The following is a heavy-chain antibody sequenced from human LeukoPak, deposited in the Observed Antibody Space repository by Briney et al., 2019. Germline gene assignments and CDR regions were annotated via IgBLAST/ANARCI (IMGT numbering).Heavy chain of an antibody. CDR2: ISGSGGST. D-gene: IGHD2-15*01. J-gene: IGHJ4*02. V-gene: IGHV3-23*01. CDR3: AKGTVVGSHFDY. CDR1: GFTFRNYA. Sequence: GGSLRLSCAASGFTFRNYAMSWVRQAPGKGLEWVSAISGSGGSTFYADSVKGGFTISRDNSKNTLYVQMNSLRAEDTAVYYCAKGTVVGSHFDYWGQGTLVTVSS.